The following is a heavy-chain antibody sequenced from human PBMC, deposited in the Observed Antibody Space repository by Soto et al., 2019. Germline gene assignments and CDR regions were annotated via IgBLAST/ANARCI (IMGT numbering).Heavy chain of an antibody. CDR3: ATVSGDSSSWSWGWFDP. Sequence: GASVKVSCKVSGYTLTELSVHWVRQAPGKGLEWMGGFDPEDGETIYAQKFQGRVTMTEDTSTDTAYMELSSLRSEDTAVYYCATVSGDSSSWSWGWFDPWGQGTLVTVSS. CDR2: FDPEDGET. V-gene: IGHV1-24*01. CDR1: GYTLTELS. J-gene: IGHJ5*02. D-gene: IGHD6-13*01.